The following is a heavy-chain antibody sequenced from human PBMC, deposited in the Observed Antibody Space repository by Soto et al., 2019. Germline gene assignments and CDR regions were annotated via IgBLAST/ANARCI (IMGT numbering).Heavy chain of an antibody. CDR2: IYSGGST. Sequence: HPGGSLRISCAASGFTVSNSYMSWVRQAPGKGLEWVSAIYSGGSTYYAAPVKGRFSISRDDSKNTVYLDMNSLKTEDTAVYYCSWQGRWNHDVSDVWGQGTMVTVSS. D-gene: IGHD1-1*01. J-gene: IGHJ3*01. CDR3: SWQGRWNHDVSDV. CDR1: GFTVSNSY. V-gene: IGHV3-66*01.